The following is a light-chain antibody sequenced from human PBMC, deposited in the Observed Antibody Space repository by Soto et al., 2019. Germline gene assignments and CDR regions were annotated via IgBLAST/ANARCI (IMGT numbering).Light chain of an antibody. CDR3: QQYSTYPWT. V-gene: IGKV1-5*03. CDR2: KAS. J-gene: IGKJ1*01. CDR1: QTISTL. Sequence: DIQMTQSPSTLSASVGDRVTITCRASQTISTLLAWYQQRPGKAPNLLIYKASSLESGVTSRFSGSGSGTEFTLTISSLQPDDFATYFCQQYSTYPWTFGQGTKV.